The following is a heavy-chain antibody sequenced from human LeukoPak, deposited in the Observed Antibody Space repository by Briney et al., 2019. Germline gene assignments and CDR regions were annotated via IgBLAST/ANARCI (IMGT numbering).Heavy chain of an antibody. CDR1: GYTFTGYY. CDR2: INPNSGGT. CDR3: ARDIGYCSGGSCY. V-gene: IGHV1-2*02. J-gene: IGHJ4*02. D-gene: IGHD2-15*01. Sequence: GASVKVSCKASGYTFTGYYMHWVRQAPGRGLEWMGWINPNSGGTNYAQKFQGRVTMTRDTSISTAYMELSRLRSDDTAVYYCARDIGYCSGGSCYWGQGTLVTVSS.